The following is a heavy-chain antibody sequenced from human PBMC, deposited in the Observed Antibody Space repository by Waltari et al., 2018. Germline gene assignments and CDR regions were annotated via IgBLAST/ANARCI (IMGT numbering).Heavy chain of an antibody. Sequence: QVQLVQSGAEVKKPGASVKVSCKASGYTFTSYDINWVRQATGHGLEWMGWMNPNSGNTGYAQKFQGRVTMTRNTSISTAYMELSSLRSEDTAVYYCARWRSSSSFFVRLHYYGMDVWGQGTTVTVSS. CDR2: MNPNSGNT. J-gene: IGHJ6*02. V-gene: IGHV1-8*01. D-gene: IGHD6-6*01. CDR3: ARWRSSSSFFVRLHYYGMDV. CDR1: GYTFTSYD.